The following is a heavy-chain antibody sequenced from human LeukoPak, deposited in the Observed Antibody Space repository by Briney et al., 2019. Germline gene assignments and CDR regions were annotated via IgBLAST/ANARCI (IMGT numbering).Heavy chain of an antibody. J-gene: IGHJ4*02. D-gene: IGHD1-26*01. CDR1: GYTLTELS. Sequence: GASVKVSCKVSGYTLTELSMHWVRQAPGKGLEWMRGFDPEDGETIYAQKFQGRVTMTEDTSTDTAYMELSSLRSEDTAAYYCATPLSGSATGDFDYWGQGALVTVSS. CDR3: ATPLSGSATGDFDY. CDR2: FDPEDGET. V-gene: IGHV1-24*01.